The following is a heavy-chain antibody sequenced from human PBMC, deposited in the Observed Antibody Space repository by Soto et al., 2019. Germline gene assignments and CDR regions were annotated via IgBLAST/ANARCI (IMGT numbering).Heavy chain of an antibody. CDR3: PKPTETTETTLYYYYGMDV. Sequence: EVQLLESGGGLVQPGGSLRLSCAASGFTFSSYAMSWVRQAPGKGLEWVSAISGRGRTTYYADSVKGRFTISGDNSKNTLYLQLNSLTADDTAVYYCPKPTETTETTLYYYYGMDVWGQGTTVTVSS. J-gene: IGHJ6*02. CDR2: ISGRGRTT. CDR1: GFTFSSYA. D-gene: IGHD4-17*01. V-gene: IGHV3-23*01.